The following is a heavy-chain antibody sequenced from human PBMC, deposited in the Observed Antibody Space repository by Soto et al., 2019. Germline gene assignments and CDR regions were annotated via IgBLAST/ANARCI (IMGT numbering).Heavy chain of an antibody. CDR2: IYYSGST. CDR3: ARQQGYDILTGYLYGMDV. D-gene: IGHD3-9*01. J-gene: IGHJ6*02. CDR1: GGSISSSSYY. V-gene: IGHV4-39*01. Sequence: SLTCTVSGGSISSSSYYWGWIRQPPGKGLEWIGSIYYSGSTYYNPSLKSRVTISVDTSKNQFSLKLSSVTAADTAVCYCARQQGYDILTGYLYGMDVWGQGTTVTVS.